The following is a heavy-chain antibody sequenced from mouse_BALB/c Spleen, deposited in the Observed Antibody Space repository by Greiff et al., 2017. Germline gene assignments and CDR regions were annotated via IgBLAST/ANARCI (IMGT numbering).Heavy chain of an antibody. CDR3: ARGGNLGYAMDY. J-gene: IGHJ4*01. D-gene: IGHD2-1*01. CDR2: ISSGSSTI. V-gene: IGHV5-17*02. CDR1: GFTFSSFG. Sequence: EVKLEESGGGLVQPGGSRKLSCAASGFTFSSFGMHWVRQAPEKGLEWVAYISSGSSTIYYADTVKGRFTISRDNPKNTLFLQMTSLRSEDTAMYYCARGGNLGYAMDYWGQGTSVTVSS.